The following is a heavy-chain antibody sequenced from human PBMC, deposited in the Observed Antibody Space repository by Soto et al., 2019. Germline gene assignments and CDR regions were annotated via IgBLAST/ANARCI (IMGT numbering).Heavy chain of an antibody. CDR2: IYYTGST. CDR1: GGSISSSSYY. Sequence: PSETLSLTCTVSGGSISSSSYYWGWIRQPPGKGLEWIGSIYYTGSTYYNPSLKSRVTISIDRSKNHFSLKLSSVTAADTAVYYCARLYPCNYYYGMDVWGQGTTVTVSS. J-gene: IGHJ6*02. V-gene: IGHV4-39*02. D-gene: IGHD2-8*01. CDR3: ARLYPCNYYYGMDV.